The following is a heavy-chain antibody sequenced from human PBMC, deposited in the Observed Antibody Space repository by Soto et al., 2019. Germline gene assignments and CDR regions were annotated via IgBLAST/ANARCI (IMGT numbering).Heavy chain of an antibody. CDR1: GFTFSSYG. CDR2: ISYDGSNK. Sequence: QVQLVESGGGVVQPGRSLRLSCAASGFTFSSYGMHWVRQAPGKGLEWVAVISYDGSNKYYADSVKGRFTISRDNSKNTLYLQRNGRRAEDTAVYYCAKERAVAGTSHWFAPGGQGTLVTVSS. D-gene: IGHD6-19*01. J-gene: IGHJ5*02. V-gene: IGHV3-30*18. CDR3: AKERAVAGTSHWFAP.